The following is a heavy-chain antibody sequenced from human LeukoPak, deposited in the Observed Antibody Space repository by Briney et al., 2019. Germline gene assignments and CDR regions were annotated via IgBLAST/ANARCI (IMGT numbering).Heavy chain of an antibody. CDR3: AKGLGDYYDSSGPFDY. Sequence: GGSLRLSCAASGFTFSSYWMSWVRQAPGKGLEWVANIKQDGSEKYYVDSVKGRFTISRDNAKNSLYLQMNSLRAEDMALYYCAKGLGDYYDSSGPFDYWGQGTLVTVSS. V-gene: IGHV3-7*03. CDR2: IKQDGSEK. CDR1: GFTFSSYW. J-gene: IGHJ4*02. D-gene: IGHD3-22*01.